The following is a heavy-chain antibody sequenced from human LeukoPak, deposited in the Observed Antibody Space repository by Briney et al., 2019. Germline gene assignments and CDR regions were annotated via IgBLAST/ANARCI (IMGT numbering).Heavy chain of an antibody. CDR3: ARDLEGEYYYYYMDV. Sequence: GASAKVSCKASGYTFTGYYMHWVRQAPGQGLEWMGWINPNSGGTNYAQKFQGRVTMTRDTSISTAYMELSRLRSDDTAVYYCARDLEGEYYYYYMDVWGKGTTVTVSS. V-gene: IGHV1-2*02. CDR1: GYTFTGYY. D-gene: IGHD1-26*01. J-gene: IGHJ6*03. CDR2: INPNSGGT.